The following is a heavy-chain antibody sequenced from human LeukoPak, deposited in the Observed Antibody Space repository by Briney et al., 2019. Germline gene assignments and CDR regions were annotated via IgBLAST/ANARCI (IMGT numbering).Heavy chain of an antibody. V-gene: IGHV4-31*03. CDR1: GGSISNGDHY. Sequence: PSETLSLTCTVSGGSISNGDHYWSWIRQHPGKGLEWIGHIYYSGSTYYNPSLKSRGIISVETSKNQFSLKLSSVTAADSAIYYCARDSLGYYYGSGSYRNFDYWGQGTLVTVSS. CDR2: IYYSGST. CDR3: ARDSLGYYYGSGSYRNFDY. J-gene: IGHJ4*02. D-gene: IGHD3-10*01.